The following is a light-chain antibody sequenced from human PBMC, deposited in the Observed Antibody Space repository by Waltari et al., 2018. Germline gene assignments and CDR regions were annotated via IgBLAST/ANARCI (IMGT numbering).Light chain of an antibody. CDR1: QSVGRY. CDR2: DAS. J-gene: IGKJ1*01. Sequence: EIVLTQSPATLSLSPGERATLSCRASQSVGRYLAWYQQKPGQAPRLLIYDASIRATGIPERFSGSGSGTDFSLTISRLEPEDFAVYYCQKYVSLPATFGQGTKVEIK. V-gene: IGKV3-20*01. CDR3: QKYVSLPAT.